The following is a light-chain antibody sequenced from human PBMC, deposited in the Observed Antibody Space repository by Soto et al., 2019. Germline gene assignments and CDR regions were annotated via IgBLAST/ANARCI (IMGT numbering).Light chain of an antibody. CDR2: GAS. V-gene: IGKV3-20*01. CDR3: QQYGSSPRT. CDR1: QSVSSRN. J-gene: IGKJ1*01. Sequence: EIVLTQSPGTLSLSPGERATLSCRASQSVSSRNLAWYQQKPGQAPRLLIYGASSRATGIPDRFSGSGSGTDFTLTISRLEPEDFAVYYCQQYGSSPRTFGQGTK.